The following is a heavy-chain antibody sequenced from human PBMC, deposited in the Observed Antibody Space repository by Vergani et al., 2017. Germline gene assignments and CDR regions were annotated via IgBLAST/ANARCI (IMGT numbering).Heavy chain of an antibody. Sequence: EVQLVESGGGLVQPGGSLRLSCAASGFTFSSYWMSWVRQAPGKGLEWVANIKQDGSEKYYVDSVKGRFTISRDNAKNSLYLQMNSLRAEDTAVYYCARDSLGEIYEFWSGYWYFDYGGQGTLVAVSA. D-gene: IGHD3-3*01. CDR2: IKQDGSEK. V-gene: IGHV3-7*03. J-gene: IGHJ4*02. CDR3: ARDSLGEIYEFWSGYWYFDY. CDR1: GFTFSSYW.